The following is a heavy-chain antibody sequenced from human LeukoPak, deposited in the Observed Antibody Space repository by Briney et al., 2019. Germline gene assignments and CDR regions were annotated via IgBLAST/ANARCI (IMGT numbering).Heavy chain of an antibody. CDR3: ARDPAYYGGDCYSVYQDAFDI. D-gene: IGHD2-21*02. J-gene: IGHJ3*02. V-gene: IGHV3-21*01. Sequence: GGSLRLSCAASGFTFSSYNMNWVRQAPGKGLERVSSITSSSSYICYADTVRGRFNISRDNAENSLYLQITSLRAEDTAVYYCARDPAYYGGDCYSVYQDAFDIWGQGTRVTVSS. CDR1: GFTFSSYN. CDR2: ITSSSSYI.